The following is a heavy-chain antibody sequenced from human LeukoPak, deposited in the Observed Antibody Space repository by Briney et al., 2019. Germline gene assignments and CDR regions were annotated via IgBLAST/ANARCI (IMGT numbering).Heavy chain of an antibody. CDR3: ARDLAGTTAFDI. V-gene: IGHV1-24*01. Sequence: ASVKVSCKVSGYTLTELSMHWVRQAPGKGLEWMGGFDPEDGETIYAQKFQGRVTMTEDTSTDTAYMELSSLRSEDTAVYYCARDLAGTTAFDIWGQGTMVTVSS. J-gene: IGHJ3*02. CDR1: GYTLTELS. D-gene: IGHD6-13*01. CDR2: FDPEDGET.